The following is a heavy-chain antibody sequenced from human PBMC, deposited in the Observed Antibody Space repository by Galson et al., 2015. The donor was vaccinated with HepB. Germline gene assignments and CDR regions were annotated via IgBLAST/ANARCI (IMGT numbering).Heavy chain of an antibody. CDR2: ISSNGGST. D-gene: IGHD5-12*01. CDR1: GFTFSSYA. V-gene: IGHV3-64D*06. J-gene: IGHJ6*03. Sequence: SLRLSCAASGFTFSSYAMHWVRQAPGKGLEYVSAISSNGGSTYYADSVKGRFTISRDNSKNTLYLQMSSLRAEDTAVYYCVKEGLGTIYYYYYYMDVWGKGTTVTVSS. CDR3: VKEGLGTIYYYYYYMDV.